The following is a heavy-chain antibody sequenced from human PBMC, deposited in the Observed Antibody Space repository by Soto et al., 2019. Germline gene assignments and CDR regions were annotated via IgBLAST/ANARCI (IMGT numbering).Heavy chain of an antibody. J-gene: IGHJ4*02. D-gene: IGHD1-1*01. V-gene: IGHV3-21*01. Sequence: EVHLVESGGGLVKPGGSLRLSCAVSGFTFSDYTMHWVRQAPWKGLEWVSSISRSSGYIYYADSVKGQFTIYRDNAKYSLFLQMNSLRAEDTGVYYSARGSARVQLEAFDNWGQGPLVTVSS. CDR2: ISRSSGYI. CDR3: ARGSARVQLEAFDN. CDR1: GFTFSDYT.